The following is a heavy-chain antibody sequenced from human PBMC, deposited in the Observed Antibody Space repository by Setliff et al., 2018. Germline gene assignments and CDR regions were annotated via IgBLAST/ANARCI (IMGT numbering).Heavy chain of an antibody. CDR2: IYKSGTT. Sequence: SQTLSLTCNVSGDSMYGYYWSWIRQPPGKGLEWIGYIYKSGTTKYNPSLGSRISMSVDTSKNQFSLNLNYVTTADTAVYYCARDQFSSGWYGAPESYFDRWGQGVLVTVSS. CDR1: GDSMYGYY. V-gene: IGHV4-59*01. D-gene: IGHD6-19*01. CDR3: ARDQFSSGWYGAPESYFDR. J-gene: IGHJ4*02.